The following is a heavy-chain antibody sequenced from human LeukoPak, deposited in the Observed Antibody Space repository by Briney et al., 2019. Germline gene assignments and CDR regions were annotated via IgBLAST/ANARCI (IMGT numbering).Heavy chain of an antibody. CDR2: IREDGSEK. Sequence: PGGSLRLSCAASGFTLSTYWMSWVRQAPGKGLEWVANIREDGSEKYYVDSVKGRFTISRDNAKNSLYLQMNSLRAEDTAVYYCARDPGDYYYHYTDVWGKGTTVTVSS. CDR3: ARDPGDYYYHYTDV. D-gene: IGHD7-27*01. J-gene: IGHJ6*03. V-gene: IGHV3-7*01. CDR1: GFTLSTYW.